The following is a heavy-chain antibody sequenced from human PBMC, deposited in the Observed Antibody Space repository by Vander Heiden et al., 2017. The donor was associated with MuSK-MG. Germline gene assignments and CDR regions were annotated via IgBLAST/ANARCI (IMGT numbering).Heavy chain of an antibody. CDR1: GFTFSNFG. V-gene: IGHV3-30*18. D-gene: IGHD2-21*01. CDR2: ISYDGSDK. J-gene: IGHJ4*02. Sequence: QVQLVESGGGVVQPGRSLRLPCAASGFTFSNFGMHWVRQAPGKGLEWVAVISYDGSDKDYADSVKGRFTISRDNSKNTLYLQMHSLRGEDTAVYHCTKDHRLYSSPPGYWGQGTLVTVSS. CDR3: TKDHRLYSSPPGY.